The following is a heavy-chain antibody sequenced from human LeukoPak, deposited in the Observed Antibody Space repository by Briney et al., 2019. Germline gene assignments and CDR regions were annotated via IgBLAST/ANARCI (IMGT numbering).Heavy chain of an antibody. V-gene: IGHV3-23*01. D-gene: IGHD1-1*01. Sequence: PGGSLRLSCAASGFTFSSYSMSWVRQAPGKGLEWVSAISGSGGTTIYADSVKGRFTISRDNSKNTLYLQMDSLRAEDTAIYYVIRTAQYTCFDPWGQGTLVTVSS. J-gene: IGHJ5*02. CDR3: IRTAQYTCFDP. CDR1: GFTFSSYS. CDR2: ISGSGGTT.